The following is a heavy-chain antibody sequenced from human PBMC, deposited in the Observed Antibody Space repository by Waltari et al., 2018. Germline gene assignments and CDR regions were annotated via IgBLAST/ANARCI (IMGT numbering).Heavy chain of an antibody. Sequence: EVQLVESGGGLVQPGGSLRLSCAASGFTFSSHWMHWVRQAPGKGLVWFSRISTCGSSTADADSVRGRFTISRDNAKNTLFLQMNSLRVEDTAVYYCARAYSGKKNPKESWGQGTLVTVSS. CDR1: GFTFSSHW. J-gene: IGHJ5*02. CDR3: ARAYSGKKNPKES. V-gene: IGHV3-74*03. D-gene: IGHD4-4*01. CDR2: ISTCGSST.